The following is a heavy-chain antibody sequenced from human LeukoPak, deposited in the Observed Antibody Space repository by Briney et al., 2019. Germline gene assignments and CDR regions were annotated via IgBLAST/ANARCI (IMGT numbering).Heavy chain of an antibody. Sequence: GGSLRLSCAASGFTFSSYSMNWVRQAPGKGLEWVSSISSSSSYIYYADSVKGRFTISRDNAKNSLYLQMNSLRAEDTAVYYCARDKGATGGYYYGMDVWGQGTTVTVSS. D-gene: IGHD4/OR15-4a*01. CDR2: ISSSSSYI. J-gene: IGHJ6*02. V-gene: IGHV3-21*01. CDR1: GFTFSSYS. CDR3: ARDKGATGGYYYGMDV.